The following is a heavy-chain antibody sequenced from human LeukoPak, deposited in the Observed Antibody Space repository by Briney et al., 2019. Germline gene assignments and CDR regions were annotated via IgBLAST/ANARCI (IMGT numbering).Heavy chain of an antibody. CDR3: ARAGYSSSWYVYYYYYMDV. CDR1: GGSISSYY. D-gene: IGHD6-13*01. J-gene: IGHJ6*03. Sequence: SETLSLTCTVSGGSISSYYWSWIRQPPGNGLEGGGYIYYSGSTNYNPSLKSRVTISVDTSKNQFSLKLSSVTAADTAVYYCARAGYSSSWYVYYYYYMDVWGKGTTVTVSS. CDR2: IYYSGST. V-gene: IGHV4-59*01.